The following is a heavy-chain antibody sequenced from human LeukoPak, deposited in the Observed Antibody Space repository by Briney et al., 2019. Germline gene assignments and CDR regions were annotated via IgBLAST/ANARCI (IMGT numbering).Heavy chain of an antibody. V-gene: IGHV4-59*01. CDR1: GGSISSYY. CDR3: ARVKPLTSRGGNWFDP. J-gene: IGHJ5*02. D-gene: IGHD2-2*01. CDR2: IYYSGST. Sequence: PSEILSLTCTVSGGSISSYYWSWIRQPPGKGLEWIGYIYYSGSTNYNPSLKSRVTISVDTSKNQFSLKLSSVTAADTAVYYCARVKPLTSRGGNWFDPWGQGTLVTVSS.